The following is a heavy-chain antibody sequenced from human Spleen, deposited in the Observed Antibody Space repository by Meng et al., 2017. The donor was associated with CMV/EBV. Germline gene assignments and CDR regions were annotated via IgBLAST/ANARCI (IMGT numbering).Heavy chain of an antibody. CDR2: IYWDDDK. D-gene: IGHD3-3*01. Sequence: ITVEEAGPTLVKPTQTLTLTCTFSGFSLSTSGVGVGWIRQPPGKALEWLALIYWDDDKRYSPSLKSRLTITKDTSKNQVVLTMTNMDPVDTATYYCAHRSDFWSGYDSFDYWGQGTLVTVSS. V-gene: IGHV2-5*02. J-gene: IGHJ4*02. CDR3: AHRSDFWSGYDSFDY. CDR1: GFSLSTSGVG.